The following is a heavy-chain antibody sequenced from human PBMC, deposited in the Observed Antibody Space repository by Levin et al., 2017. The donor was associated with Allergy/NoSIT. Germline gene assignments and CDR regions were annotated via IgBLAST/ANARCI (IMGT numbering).Heavy chain of an antibody. J-gene: IGHJ1*01. D-gene: IGHD6-19*01. Sequence: KVSCKGSGYSFTNYWIGWVRQMPGKGLEWMGIIYPGDSDTRYSPSFQGQVTISADKSISTAYLQWSSLKASDTAMYYCARQGGRYSSGWFDWGQGTLVTVSS. V-gene: IGHV5-51*01. CDR2: IYPGDSDT. CDR1: GYSFTNYW. CDR3: ARQGGRYSSGWFD.